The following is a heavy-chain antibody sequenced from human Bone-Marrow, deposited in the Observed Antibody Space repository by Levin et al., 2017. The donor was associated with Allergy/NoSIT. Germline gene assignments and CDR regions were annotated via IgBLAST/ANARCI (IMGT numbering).Heavy chain of an antibody. D-gene: IGHD1-26*01. CDR2: IIPIFGTA. Sequence: SVKVSCKASGGTFSSYAISWVRQAPGQGLEWMGGIIPIFGTANYAQKFQGRVTITADESTSTAYMELSSLRSEDTAVYYCARTTFYYYYMDVWGKGTTVTVSS. CDR1: GGTFSSYA. CDR3: ARTTFYYYYMDV. V-gene: IGHV1-69*13. J-gene: IGHJ6*03.